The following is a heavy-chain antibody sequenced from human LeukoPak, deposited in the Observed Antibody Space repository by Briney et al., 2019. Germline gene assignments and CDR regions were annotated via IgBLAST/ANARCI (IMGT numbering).Heavy chain of an antibody. CDR2: ISSSSSYI. V-gene: IGHV3-21*01. CDR3: ARSRGPRITMIVVVVEEVDPFDY. Sequence: GGSLRLSCAASGFTFSSYSMNWVRQAPGKGLECVSSISSSSSYIYYADSVKGRFTISRDNAKNSLYLQMNSLRAEDTAVYYCARSRGPRITMIVVVVEEVDPFDYWGQGTLVTVSS. J-gene: IGHJ4*02. CDR1: GFTFSSYS. D-gene: IGHD3-22*01.